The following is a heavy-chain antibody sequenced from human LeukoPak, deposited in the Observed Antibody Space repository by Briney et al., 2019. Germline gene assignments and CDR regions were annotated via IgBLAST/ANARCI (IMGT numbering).Heavy chain of an antibody. CDR2: INHSGST. J-gene: IGHJ6*03. CDR1: GGSISSYY. D-gene: IGHD6-13*01. V-gene: IGHV4-34*01. CDR3: ARGTKVIAAAGTRYYYYYYMDV. Sequence: SETLSLTCTVSGGSISSYYWSWIRQPPGKGLEWIGEINHSGSTNYNPSLKSRVTISVDTSKNQFSLKLSSVTAADTAVYYCARGTKVIAAAGTRYYYYYYMDVWGKGTTVTVSS.